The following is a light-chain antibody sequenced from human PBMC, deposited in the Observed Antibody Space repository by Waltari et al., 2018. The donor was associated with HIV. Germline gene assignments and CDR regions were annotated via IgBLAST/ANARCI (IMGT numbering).Light chain of an antibody. CDR2: WAS. CDR3: QHYYTSPLT. J-gene: IGKJ4*01. Sequence: DIVMTQSPDSLAVSLGERATINCKSSQTLLSSSNNRNYLAWYRQRPGRPPQLLIHWASTRASGVPDRFSGSGSATDFTLTINSLQAEDVAIYYCQHYYTSPLTFGGGTKVEIK. CDR1: QTLLSSSNNRNY. V-gene: IGKV4-1*01.